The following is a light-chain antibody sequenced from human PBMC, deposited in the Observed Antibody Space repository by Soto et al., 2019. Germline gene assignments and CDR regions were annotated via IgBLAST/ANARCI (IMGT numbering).Light chain of an antibody. CDR2: EVT. CDR1: SSEASVFSF. J-gene: IGLJ1*01. Sequence: QSALTQPASVSGSLGQSVTLSCTATSSEASVFSFISWYQQHPDKTPKVIIYEVTKRPSGVSSRFSGSKSGNTASLTISGLQAEDEADYFCASYIATSHYVFGTGTKVTVL. V-gene: IGLV2-14*01. CDR3: ASYIATSHYV.